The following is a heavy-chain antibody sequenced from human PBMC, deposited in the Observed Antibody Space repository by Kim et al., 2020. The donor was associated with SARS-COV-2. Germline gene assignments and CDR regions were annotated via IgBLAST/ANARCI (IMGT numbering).Heavy chain of an antibody. CDR3: ARDWVRNYYFGMDF. CDR1: GFTFSTYS. CDR2: ISTSGSYI. D-gene: IGHD3-10*01. Sequence: GGSLRLSCAVSGFTFSTYSMNWVRQAPGKGLEWVASISTSGSYIYYADSVKGRFTISRDNAKNSLYLQMNSLRAEDTALYYCARDWVRNYYFGMDFCGQG. V-gene: IGHV3-21*04. J-gene: IGHJ6*02.